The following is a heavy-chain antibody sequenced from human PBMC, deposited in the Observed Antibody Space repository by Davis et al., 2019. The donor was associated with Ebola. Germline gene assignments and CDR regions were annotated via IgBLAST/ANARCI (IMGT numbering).Heavy chain of an antibody. CDR3: ARGRRIFNMYCSGGSCYYYYGMDV. V-gene: IGHV4-34*01. D-gene: IGHD2-15*01. Sequence: PSETLSLTCAVYGGSFSGYYWSWIRQPPGKGLEWIGEINHSGSTNYNPSLKSRVTISVDTSKNQFSLKLSSVTAADTAVYYCARGRRIFNMYCSGGSCYYYYGMDVWGQGTTVTVSS. CDR1: GGSFSGYY. CDR2: INHSGST. J-gene: IGHJ6*02.